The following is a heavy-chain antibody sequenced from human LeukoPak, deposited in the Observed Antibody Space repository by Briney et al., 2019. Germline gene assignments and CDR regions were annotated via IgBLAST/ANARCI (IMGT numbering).Heavy chain of an antibody. J-gene: IGHJ4*02. D-gene: IGHD2-2*01. V-gene: IGHV3-23*01. CDR2: ISGSGGST. CDR1: GFTFSSYA. Sequence: GGSLRLSCAASGFTFSSYAMSWVRQAPGKGLEWVSAISGSGGSTYYADSVKGRFTISRDNSKNTLYLQMNSLRAEDTAVYYCAKLIARLVGPGLYYFDYWGQGPLVTVSS. CDR3: AKLIARLVGPGLYYFDY.